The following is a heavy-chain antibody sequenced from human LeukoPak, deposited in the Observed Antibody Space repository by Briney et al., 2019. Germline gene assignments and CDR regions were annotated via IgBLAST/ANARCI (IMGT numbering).Heavy chain of an antibody. CDR1: GGTFSSYA. Sequence: SVKVSCKASGGTFSSYAISWVRQAPEQGLEWMGRIIPIFGTANYAQKFQGRVTITTDESTSTAYMELSSLRSEDTAVYYCARDGDYDSSEYYFDYWGQGTLVTVS. J-gene: IGHJ4*02. CDR2: IIPIFGTA. D-gene: IGHD3-22*01. CDR3: ARDGDYDSSEYYFDY. V-gene: IGHV1-69*05.